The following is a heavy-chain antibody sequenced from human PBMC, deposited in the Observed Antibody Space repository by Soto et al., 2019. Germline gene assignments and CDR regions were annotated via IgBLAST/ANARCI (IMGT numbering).Heavy chain of an antibody. CDR2: ISYGGGDQ. J-gene: IGHJ6*02. CDR3: AKVNDYGSGSYPVYYDVLDG. Sequence: QVQLVESGGGVVQPGRSLRLSCAASGFTFRMYGMHWVRQAPGKGLEWVALISYGGGDQYYAGSVKGRFTISRDNSKNMLYLQMNSLRTEDTAIYYCAKVNDYGSGSYPVYYDVLDGWGRGTTVTVSS. CDR1: GFTFRMYG. D-gene: IGHD3-10*01. V-gene: IGHV3-30*18.